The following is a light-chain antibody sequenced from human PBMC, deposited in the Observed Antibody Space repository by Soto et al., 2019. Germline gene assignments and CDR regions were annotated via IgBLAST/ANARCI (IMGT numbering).Light chain of an antibody. V-gene: IGKV1-39*01. Sequence: MTQSPATLSASTADRATLSCRASQSVGSKLAWYEQKPGKAPKLLIYGASTLHSGVPARFSGSGSGTDFTLTISRLQPEDFAAYYCQQGSSAPFTFGGGTQVEIK. CDR1: QSVGSK. CDR2: GAS. CDR3: QQGSSAPFT. J-gene: IGKJ4*01.